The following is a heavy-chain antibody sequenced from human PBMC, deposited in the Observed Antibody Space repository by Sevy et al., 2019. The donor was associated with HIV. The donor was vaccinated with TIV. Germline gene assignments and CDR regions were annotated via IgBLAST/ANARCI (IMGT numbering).Heavy chain of an antibody. D-gene: IGHD3-22*01. CDR1: GYTFTGYY. V-gene: IGHV1-2*02. CDR3: ARVRYYDNGGTLAY. Sequence: ASVKVSCKASGYTFTGYYMHWVRQAPGQGLEWMGWINPNNGGTNYPQKFQGRVTMTRDTSISTTYMELSRLRSDDTAVYYCARVRYYDNGGTLAYWGQGTLVTVSS. J-gene: IGHJ4*02. CDR2: INPNNGGT.